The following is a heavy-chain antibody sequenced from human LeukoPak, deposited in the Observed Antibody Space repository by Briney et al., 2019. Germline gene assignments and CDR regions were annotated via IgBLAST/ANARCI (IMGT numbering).Heavy chain of an antibody. J-gene: IGHJ5*02. CDR2: IYSGGST. CDR1: GFTVSSNY. V-gene: IGHV3-66*02. Sequence: GGSLRLSCAASGFTVSSNYMSWVRQAPGKGLEWVSVIYSGGSTYYADSVKGRFTISRDNSKNTLYLQMNSLRAEDTAVSYCARGVGIAAAGTISSWFDPGAREPWSPSPQ. D-gene: IGHD6-13*01. CDR3: ARGVGIAAAGTISSWFDP.